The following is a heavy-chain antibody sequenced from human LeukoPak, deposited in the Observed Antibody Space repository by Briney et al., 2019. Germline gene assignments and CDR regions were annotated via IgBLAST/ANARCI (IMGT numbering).Heavy chain of an antibody. Sequence: GGSRRLSCAASGFTFSSYAMSWVRQAPGKGLEWVSGISSTGGSTYYADSVKGRFTISRDNSKNTLYLHINSLTAEDTAVYYCARGYSSPDPWGQGTLVTVSS. D-gene: IGHD6-19*01. V-gene: IGHV3-23*01. CDR2: ISSTGGST. J-gene: IGHJ5*02. CDR1: GFTFSSYA. CDR3: ARGYSSPDP.